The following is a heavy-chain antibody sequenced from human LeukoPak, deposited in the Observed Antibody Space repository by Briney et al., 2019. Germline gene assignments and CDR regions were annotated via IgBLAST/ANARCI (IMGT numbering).Heavy chain of an antibody. V-gene: IGHV1-69*05. Sequence: SLKVSCKASGGTFSSYAISWVRQAPGQGLEWVGRIIPIFGTANYAQKFQGRGTITTDESTSTAYMELSSLRSEDTAVYYCARDAQYSSSSDDFDYWGERTLFTLSS. CDR3: ARDAQYSSSSDDFDY. CDR2: IIPIFGTA. CDR1: GGTFSSYA. J-gene: IGHJ4*02. D-gene: IGHD6-6*01.